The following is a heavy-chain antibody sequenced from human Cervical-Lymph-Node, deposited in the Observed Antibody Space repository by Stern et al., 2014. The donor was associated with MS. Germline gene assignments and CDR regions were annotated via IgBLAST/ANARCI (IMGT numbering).Heavy chain of an antibody. V-gene: IGHV5-51*01. CDR2: IFPGGSDI. J-gene: IGHJ4*02. Sequence: EVQLVQSGPEVKRPGESLKISCQASGYTFTSYWIGWGRQMPGKGLEWIAIIFPGGSDIRYSPSFQGQVTIPADTSSSTAYLQWNNLKASDTAIYYCARQRYFDYWGQGTLVTVSS. CDR3: ARQRYFDY. CDR1: GYTFTSYW.